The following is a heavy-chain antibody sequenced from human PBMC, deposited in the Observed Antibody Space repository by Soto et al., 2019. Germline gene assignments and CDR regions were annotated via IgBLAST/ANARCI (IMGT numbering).Heavy chain of an antibody. CDR1: GGSISSSSYY. D-gene: IGHD3-3*01. CDR2: IYYSGST. Sequence: SETLSLTCTVSGGSISSSSYYWGWIRQPPGKGLEWIGSIYYSGSTYYNPSLKSRVTISVDTSKNQFSLKLSSVTAADTAVYYCARHNYDFWSGYYGGDWFDPWGQGTLVTVSS. V-gene: IGHV4-39*01. CDR3: ARHNYDFWSGYYGGDWFDP. J-gene: IGHJ5*02.